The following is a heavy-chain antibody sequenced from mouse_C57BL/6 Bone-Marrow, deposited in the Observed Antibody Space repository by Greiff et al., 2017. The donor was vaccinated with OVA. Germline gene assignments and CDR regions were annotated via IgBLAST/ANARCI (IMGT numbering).Heavy chain of an antibody. J-gene: IGHJ3*01. V-gene: IGHV5-6*01. CDR3: ARQLIYYDYDGLAY. D-gene: IGHD2-4*01. Sequence: EVQGVESGGDLVKPGGSLKLSCAASGFTFSSYGMSWVRQTPDKRLEWVATISSGGSYTYYPDSVKGRFTISRDNAKNTLYLQMSSLKSEDTAMYYCARQLIYYDYDGLAYWGQGTLVTVSA. CDR1: GFTFSSYG. CDR2: ISSGGSYT.